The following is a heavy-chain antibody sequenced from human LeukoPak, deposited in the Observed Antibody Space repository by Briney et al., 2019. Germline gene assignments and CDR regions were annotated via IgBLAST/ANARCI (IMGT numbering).Heavy chain of an antibody. Sequence: GGSLRLSCAASGFTFSIYTMNWVRQAPGKGLEWVSSISSGSSYIYYADSVKGRFTISRDNAKNSLYLQMNSLRAEDTAVYYCARAGQRGYSYEPGVGWFDPWGQGTLVTVSS. J-gene: IGHJ5*02. CDR3: ARAGQRGYSYEPGVGWFDP. CDR1: GFTFSIYT. CDR2: ISSGSSYI. V-gene: IGHV3-21*01. D-gene: IGHD5-18*01.